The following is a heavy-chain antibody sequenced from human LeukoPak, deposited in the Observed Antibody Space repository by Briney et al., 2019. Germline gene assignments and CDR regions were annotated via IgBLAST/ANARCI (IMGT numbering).Heavy chain of an antibody. D-gene: IGHD3-22*01. CDR3: ARLRRDSSGYYLDY. CDR1: GGSISSSSYY. Sequence: PSETLSLTCTVSGGSISSSSYYWGWIRQPPGKGLEWIGYIYTSGSTNYNPSLKSRVTISVDTSKNQFSLKLSSVTAADTAVYYCARLRRDSSGYYLDYWGQGTLVTVSS. V-gene: IGHV4-61*05. CDR2: IYTSGST. J-gene: IGHJ4*02.